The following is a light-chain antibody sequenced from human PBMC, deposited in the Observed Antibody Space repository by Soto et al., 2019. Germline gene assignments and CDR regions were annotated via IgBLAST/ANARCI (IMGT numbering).Light chain of an antibody. CDR2: AAS. CDR3: QQSYSTPRT. Sequence: DIQMTQSPSSLSASVGDRVTITCRASQSISTYLNWYQRKPGIAPNLLIYAASSLQSGVPSRFSGSGSGTDFTLTISSLQPEDFATYYCQQSYSTPRTFGPGTKVDI. J-gene: IGKJ3*01. CDR1: QSISTY. V-gene: IGKV1-39*01.